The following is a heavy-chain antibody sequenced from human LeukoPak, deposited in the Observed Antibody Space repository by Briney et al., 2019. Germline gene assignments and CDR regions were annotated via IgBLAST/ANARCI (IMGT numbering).Heavy chain of an antibody. Sequence: PSETLSLTCAVYGGSFSGYYWSWIRQPPGKGLEWIGEINHSGSTNYNPSLKSRVTISVDTSKNQFSLKLSSVTAADTAVYYCARGSGYDYSVFYMDVWGRGTTVTVSS. D-gene: IGHD5-12*01. CDR1: GGSFSGYY. J-gene: IGHJ6*03. V-gene: IGHV4-34*01. CDR3: ARGSGYDYSVFYMDV. CDR2: INHSGST.